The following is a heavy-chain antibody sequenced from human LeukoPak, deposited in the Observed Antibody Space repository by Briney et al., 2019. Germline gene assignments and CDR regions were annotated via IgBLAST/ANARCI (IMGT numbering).Heavy chain of an antibody. CDR1: GGSFSGYY. D-gene: IGHD3-10*01. J-gene: IGHJ4*02. Sequence: PSETLSLTCAVYGGSFSGYYWSWIREPPGKGLEWIGEINHSGSTNYNPSLKSRVNISVDTSKNQFSLKLSSVTAADTAVYYCARPRMLNEYYYGSGSYRYRGQGTLVTVSS. CDR2: INHSGST. V-gene: IGHV4-34*01. CDR3: ARPRMLNEYYYGSGSYRY.